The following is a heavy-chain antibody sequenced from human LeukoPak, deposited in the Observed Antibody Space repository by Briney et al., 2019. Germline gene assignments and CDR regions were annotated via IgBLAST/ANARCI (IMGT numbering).Heavy chain of an antibody. CDR2: INHSGST. CDR3: ARGGYSGYVY. Sequence: SETLSLTCAVYGGSFSGYYWSWIRQPPGKGLEWIGEINHSGSTNYNPSLKSRVTISVDTSKNQFSLKLSSVTAADTAVYYCARGGYSGYVYWGQGTLVTVSS. V-gene: IGHV4-34*01. D-gene: IGHD5-12*01. J-gene: IGHJ4*02. CDR1: GGSFSGYY.